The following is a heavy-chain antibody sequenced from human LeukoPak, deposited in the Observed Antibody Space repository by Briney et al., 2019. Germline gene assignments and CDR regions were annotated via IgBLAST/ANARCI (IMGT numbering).Heavy chain of an antibody. CDR2: IIGSSGDT. D-gene: IGHD3-22*01. CDR1: GFRFSNFA. J-gene: IGHJ4*02. V-gene: IGHV3-23*01. CDR3: AKDHYSSGYRGFFDY. Sequence: GGSLRLSCAASGFRFSNFAMSWVRQAPGKGLEWVSLIIGSSGDTLYADSVKGRFTISRDISKNRLYLQMNSLRAEDTALYYCAKDHYSSGYRGFFDYWGQGTLVTVSS.